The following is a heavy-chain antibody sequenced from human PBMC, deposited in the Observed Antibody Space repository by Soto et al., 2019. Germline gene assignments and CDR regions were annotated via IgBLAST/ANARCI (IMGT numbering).Heavy chain of an antibody. J-gene: IGHJ4*02. CDR3: AKTRMVLMLYVIMWALYY. Sequence: PGGSLKLSCATSGFTFNNYAIHWVRQATGTGLEWVAVISYAGSNRDYADSVKGRCSISRDSSKDTVYLQMNNLRPDDSAVYYCAKTRMVLMLYVIMWALYYWGLGTLVTVSS. V-gene: IGHV3-30*18. CDR1: GFTFNNYA. D-gene: IGHD2-8*01. CDR2: ISYAGSNR.